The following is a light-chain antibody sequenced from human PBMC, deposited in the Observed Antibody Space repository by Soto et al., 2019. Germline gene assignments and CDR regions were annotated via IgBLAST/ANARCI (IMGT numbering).Light chain of an antibody. CDR2: GAS. V-gene: IGKV1-17*02. J-gene: IGKJ1*01. Sequence: IQMTQSPSSLSASVGDRVTITCRASQAIRNDLGWYQQKPGKAPNLLIFGASNLQAGVPVRFSASGSGTNFTLTISNLQPEDFASYYCQQYNSYSPTFGQGTRVEIK. CDR1: QAIRND. CDR3: QQYNSYSPT.